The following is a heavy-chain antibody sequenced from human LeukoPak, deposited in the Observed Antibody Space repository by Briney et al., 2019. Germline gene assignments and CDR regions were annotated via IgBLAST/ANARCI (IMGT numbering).Heavy chain of an antibody. D-gene: IGHD2-2*01. J-gene: IGHJ4*02. Sequence: GGSLRLSCAASGFTFSIYWMHWVRQAPGKGLVWVSRINTDGSSTSYADSVKGRFTISRGNAKNTLYLQMNSLRAEDTAVYYCARDLRYCSSTSCYDPNFDYWGQGTLVTVSS. CDR2: INTDGSST. V-gene: IGHV3-74*01. CDR3: ARDLRYCSSTSCYDPNFDY. CDR1: GFTFSIYW.